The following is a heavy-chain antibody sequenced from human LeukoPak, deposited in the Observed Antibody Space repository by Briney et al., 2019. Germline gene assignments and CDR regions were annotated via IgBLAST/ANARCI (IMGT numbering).Heavy chain of an antibody. CDR2: IIHIFGTA. J-gene: IGHJ4*02. D-gene: IGHD3-22*01. V-gene: IGHV1-69*13. Sequence: SVTVSCTDSGGTFRKYAFSWVRQAPGQGLEWMGGIIHIFGTANYAQKFQGRVTITADESTSTAYMELSSLRSEDTAVYYCARVQYDTSGYYFRRGFRFDYWGQGTLVTVSS. CDR3: ARVQYDTSGYYFRRGFRFDY. CDR1: GGTFRKYA.